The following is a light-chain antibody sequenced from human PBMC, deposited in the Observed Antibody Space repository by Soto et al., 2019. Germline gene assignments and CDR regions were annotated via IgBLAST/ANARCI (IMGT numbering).Light chain of an antibody. V-gene: IGLV2-8*01. CDR2: EVS. CDR1: SSDVGGYNY. J-gene: IGLJ1*01. CDR3: SSYAGSNNLYV. Sequence: QYVLTQPPSASGSPGQSVTISCTGTSSDVGGYNYVSWYQQHPGKAPKLMIYEVSKRPSGVPDRFSGSKSGNTASLTVSGLQAEDEADYYCSSYAGSNNLYVFGTGTKGTVL.